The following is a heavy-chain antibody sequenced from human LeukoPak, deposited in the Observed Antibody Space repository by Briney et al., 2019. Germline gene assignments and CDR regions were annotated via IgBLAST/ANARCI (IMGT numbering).Heavy chain of an antibody. D-gene: IGHD3-3*01. CDR2: ISYDGSNK. J-gene: IGHJ6*03. Sequence: SGGSLRLSCAASGFTFSSYAMHWVRQAPGKGLEWVAVISYDGSNKYYADSVKGRFTISRDNSKNTLYLQMNSLRAEDTAVYYCAKDPSVLRFLEWLPPDYYYYMDVWGKGTTVTVSS. CDR3: AKDPSVLRFLEWLPPDYYYYMDV. CDR1: GFTFSSYA. V-gene: IGHV3-30-3*01.